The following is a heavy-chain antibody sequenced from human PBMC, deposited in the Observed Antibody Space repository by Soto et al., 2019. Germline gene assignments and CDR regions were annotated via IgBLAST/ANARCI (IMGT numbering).Heavy chain of an antibody. V-gene: IGHV3-7*01. CDR3: TAALVCSVYDYF. D-gene: IGHD6-13*01. CDR1: GQTFNRYW. J-gene: IGHJ1*01. Sequence: DVQLAESGGGLVQPGGSLRLSCVASGQTFNRYWMSWVRQAPGKGLEWVATIKQDGSEEYYVDSVKGPFTISRDNVTDSMGPYMSPLAPCSRGTSERTAALVCSVYDYF. CDR2: IKQDGSEE.